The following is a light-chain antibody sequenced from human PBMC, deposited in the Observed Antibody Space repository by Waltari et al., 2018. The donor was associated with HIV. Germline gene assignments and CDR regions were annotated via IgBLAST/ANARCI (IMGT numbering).Light chain of an antibody. CDR3: QQSHNWYT. CDR1: QSVSSN. CDR2: GAV. J-gene: IGKJ2*01. Sequence: EIVMTQSPATLSVSPGERVTLSCRASQSVSSNLAWYQQKPVQVPRLLIYGAVARATGIPARFSGSGSGTEFTLTITSLQSEDFAVYYCQQSHNWYTFGQGTKLEIK. V-gene: IGKV3-15*01.